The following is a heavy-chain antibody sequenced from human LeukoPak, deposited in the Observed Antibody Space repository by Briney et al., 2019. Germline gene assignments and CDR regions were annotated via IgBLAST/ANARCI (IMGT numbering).Heavy chain of an antibody. CDR1: GSIISGSKY. D-gene: IGHD5-12*01. CDR3: SRDRLGGLDL. J-gene: IGHJ5*02. CDR2: ISTMSNYI. V-gene: IGHV3-21*01. Sequence: ETLSLTCTVSGGSIISGSKYWGWIRQAPGKGLEWVSSISTMSNYIFYGDSMKGRFTISRDNAKNSVYLQMNSLRPEDTAVYYCSRDRLGGLDLWGQGTLVTVSS.